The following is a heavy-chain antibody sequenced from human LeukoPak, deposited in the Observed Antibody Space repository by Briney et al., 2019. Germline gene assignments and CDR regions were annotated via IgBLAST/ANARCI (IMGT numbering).Heavy chain of an antibody. CDR3: ARVWYYYDSSGYPSARAFDI. CDR1: GYTFTGYY. V-gene: IGHV1-2*02. CDR2: INPNSGGT. Sequence: ASVKVSCKASGYTFTGYYMHWVRQAPGQGLEWMGWINPNSGGTNYAQKFQGRVTMTRDTSISTAYMELSRLRSDDTAVYYCARVWYYYDSSGYPSARAFDIWGQGTMVTVSS. J-gene: IGHJ3*02. D-gene: IGHD3-22*01.